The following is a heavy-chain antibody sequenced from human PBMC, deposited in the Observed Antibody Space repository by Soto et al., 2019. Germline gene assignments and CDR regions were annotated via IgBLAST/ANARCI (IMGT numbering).Heavy chain of an antibody. CDR3: AGTVGYCISTSCYGQYYFDY. D-gene: IGHD2-2*01. Sequence: PSETLSLTCTVSGGSISSSSYYWGWIRQPPGKGLEWIGSIYYSGSTYYNPSLKSRVTISVDTSKNQFSLKLSSVTAADTAVYYCAGTVGYCISTSCYGQYYFDYWGQGSLVTVSS. CDR2: IYYSGST. V-gene: IGHV4-39*01. J-gene: IGHJ4*02. CDR1: GGSISSSSYY.